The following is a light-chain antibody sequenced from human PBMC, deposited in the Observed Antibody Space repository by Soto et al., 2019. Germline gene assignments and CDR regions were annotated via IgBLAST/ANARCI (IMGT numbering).Light chain of an antibody. J-gene: IGLJ2*01. CDR1: SSDVGDSNY. V-gene: IGLV2-8*02. CDR2: EVS. Sequence: QSELTRAGSASRSPGRSGTINYTGTSSDVGDSNYVSWYQQHPGKAPKLMIYEVSKRPSGVPDRFSGSKSGNTASLTVSGLQAEDEADYYCSSYAGSNNLVFGGGTKVTVL. CDR3: SSYAGSNNLV.